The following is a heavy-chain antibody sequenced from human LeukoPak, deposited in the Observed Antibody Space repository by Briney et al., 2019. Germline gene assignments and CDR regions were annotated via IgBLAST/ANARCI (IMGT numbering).Heavy chain of an antibody. Sequence: GGSLRLSCAAYGFTFSSYEMNWVRQAPGKGREWVSYISGSGNTIYCADSVKGRFTISRDNAENSLYLQMNSLRADDTAVYFCARKSCSGGRCYFDYWGQGTLVTVSS. J-gene: IGHJ4*02. V-gene: IGHV3-48*03. CDR2: ISGSGNTI. D-gene: IGHD2-15*01. CDR1: GFTFSSYE. CDR3: ARKSCSGGRCYFDY.